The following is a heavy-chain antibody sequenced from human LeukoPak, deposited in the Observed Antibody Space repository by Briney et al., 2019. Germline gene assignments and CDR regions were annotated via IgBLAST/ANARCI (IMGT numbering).Heavy chain of an antibody. V-gene: IGHV4-38-2*02. D-gene: IGHD6-19*01. CDR2: IYHSGTT. CDR3: ARERNNYSSGWCGGFDY. J-gene: IGHJ4*02. Sequence: SETLSPTCTVSGYSISSGYYWGWIRQPPGQGLEWIGTIYHSGTTCYYPSLKSRVTISVDMSKNQFSLKLSSVTAADTAVYYCARERNNYSSGWCGGFDYWGQGTLVTVSS. CDR1: GYSISSGYY.